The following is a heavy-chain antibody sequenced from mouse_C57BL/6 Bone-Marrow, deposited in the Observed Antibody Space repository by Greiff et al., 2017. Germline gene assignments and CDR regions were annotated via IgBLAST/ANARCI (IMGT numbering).Heavy chain of an antibody. V-gene: IGHV1-69*01. J-gene: IGHJ4*01. CDR1: GYTFTSYW. CDR2: IDPSDSYT. CDR3: ARYYYAMDY. Sequence: QVQLQQPGAELVMPGASVKLSCKASGYTFTSYWMHWVKQRPGQGLEWIGEIDPSDSYTNYNQKFKGKSTLTVDKSSSTAYMQLSSLTSEDSAVXYCARYYYAMDYWGQGTSVTVSS.